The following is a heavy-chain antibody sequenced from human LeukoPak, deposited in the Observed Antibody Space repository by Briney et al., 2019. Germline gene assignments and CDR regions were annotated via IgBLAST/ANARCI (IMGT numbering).Heavy chain of an antibody. D-gene: IGHD3-16*01. CDR3: ALGGDYAWSGAFDI. V-gene: IGHV4-4*02. CDR2: IYHTGST. J-gene: IGHJ3*02. CDR1: SGSICSSNW. Sequence: SGTLSLTCAVSSGSICSSNWWSWVRQPPGKGLEWIGEIYHTGSTNYNPSLKGRVTISVDKSKDHFSLKLSSVTAADTAVYYCALGGDYAWSGAFDIWGQGTMVTVSS.